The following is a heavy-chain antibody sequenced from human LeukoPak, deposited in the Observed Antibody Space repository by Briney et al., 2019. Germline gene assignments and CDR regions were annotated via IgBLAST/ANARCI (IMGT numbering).Heavy chain of an antibody. Sequence: SDTLTLTCAVHVGPYRRYHESCTRHPPGKALECIREINHRENTNYSPSLKSRVTISVDASKNQFSLKLSSVTAADTDVYDCARGRDSRGQQLVLMYYYYMDVWGKGTTVTVSS. CDR1: VGPYRRYH. CDR3: ARGRDSRGQQLVLMYYYYMDV. CDR2: INHRENT. V-gene: IGHV4-34*01. J-gene: IGHJ6*03. D-gene: IGHD6-13*01.